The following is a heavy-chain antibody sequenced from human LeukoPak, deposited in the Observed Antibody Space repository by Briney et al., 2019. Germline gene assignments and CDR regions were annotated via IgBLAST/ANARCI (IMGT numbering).Heavy chain of an antibody. CDR1: GNSISSGDNS. CDR2: IYTSGST. V-gene: IGHV4-61*02. Sequence: SQTLSLTCTVSGNSISSGDNSWSWIRQPAGKGLEWIGRIYTSGSTNYNPSLKSRVTISVDTSKNQFSLKLSSVTAADTAVYYCARHLLVVVTKPMNWFDPWGQGTLVTVSS. CDR3: ARHLLVVVTKPMNWFDP. D-gene: IGHD3-22*01. J-gene: IGHJ5*02.